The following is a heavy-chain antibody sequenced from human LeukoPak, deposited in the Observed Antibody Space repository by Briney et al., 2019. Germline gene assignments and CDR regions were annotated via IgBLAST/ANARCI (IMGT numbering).Heavy chain of an antibody. CDR3: ARHTVTRGSNYVYVFDY. J-gene: IGHJ4*02. CDR2: IYYRGNT. Sequence: SETLSLTCTVSGGPISGSSYSWGWIRQPPGKGLEWIGTIYYRGNTYSNPSLKSRVTISVDTSENHFSLRLSSVTAADTAMYYCARHTVTRGSNYVYVFDYWGQGTLVTVSS. CDR1: GGPISGSSYS. V-gene: IGHV4-39*01. D-gene: IGHD5-18*01.